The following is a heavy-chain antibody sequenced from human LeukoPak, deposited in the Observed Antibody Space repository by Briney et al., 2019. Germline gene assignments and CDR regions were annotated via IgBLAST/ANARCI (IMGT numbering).Heavy chain of an antibody. CDR1: GFTFSSYA. CDR3: AKEAIRGYSYGFHDY. Sequence: PGGSLRLSCAASGFTFSSYAMHWVRQAPGKGLEWVAVISYDGSNKYYADSVKGRFTISRDNSKNTLYLQMNSLRAEDTAVYYCAKEAIRGYSYGFHDYWGQGTLVTVSS. D-gene: IGHD5-18*01. J-gene: IGHJ4*02. V-gene: IGHV3-30*01. CDR2: ISYDGSNK.